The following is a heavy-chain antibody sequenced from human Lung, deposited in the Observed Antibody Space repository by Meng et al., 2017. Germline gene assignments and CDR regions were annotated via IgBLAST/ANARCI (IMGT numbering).Heavy chain of an antibody. CDR1: GGSISSSNYY. V-gene: IGHV4-30-4*01. CDR3: ARGQKGYFDL. Sequence: VQLQEAGPGLVKPSQTLSITCTCSGGSISSSNYYWSWFRQPPGKGLEWSGHIYNSGSTYYNPSLKSRITISVDTSKNQFSLKLSSVTAADTAVYYCARGQKGYFDLWGRGTLVTVSS. J-gene: IGHJ2*01. CDR2: IYNSGST.